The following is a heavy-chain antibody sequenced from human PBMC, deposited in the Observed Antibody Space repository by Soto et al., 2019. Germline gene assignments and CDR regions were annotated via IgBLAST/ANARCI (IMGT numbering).Heavy chain of an antibody. CDR3: AKGFDYGDTKHIDQ. Sequence: GGSLRLSCVAPGFDFNTHALTWVRQGPGKGLEWLSSITNTGITTHYADSVKGRFTISRENSRNALHLQMNNLRVDDTAVYYCAKGFDYGDTKHIDQWGQGTLVTVSS. D-gene: IGHD4-17*01. V-gene: IGHV3-23*01. CDR2: ITNTGITT. J-gene: IGHJ4*02. CDR1: GFDFNTHA.